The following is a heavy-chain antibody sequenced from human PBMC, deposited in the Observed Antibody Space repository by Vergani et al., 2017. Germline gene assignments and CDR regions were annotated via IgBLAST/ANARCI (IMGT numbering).Heavy chain of an antibody. V-gene: IGHV4-59*01. CDR3: ARGDDVWSGPSYYYMDV. CDR1: GGSISSYY. J-gene: IGHJ6*03. CDR2: IYYSGST. D-gene: IGHD3-3*01. Sequence: QVQLQESGPGLVKPSETLSLTCTVSGGSISSYYWSWIRQPPGKGLEWIGYIYYSGSTNYNPSLKSRVTISVDTSKNQFSLKLSSVTAADTAVYYCARGDDVWSGPSYYYMDVWGKGTTVTVSS.